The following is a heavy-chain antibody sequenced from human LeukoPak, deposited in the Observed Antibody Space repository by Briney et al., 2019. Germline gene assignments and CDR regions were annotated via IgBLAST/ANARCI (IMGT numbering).Heavy chain of an antibody. CDR1: GFTVGTKY. D-gene: IGHD1-1*01. CDR2: IYSGGTT. CDR3: ARVGDHFHWTLDI. Sequence: PWGPLRLSCAASGFTVGTKYMNWVRQAPGKGLEWASIIYSGGTTYYADSVKGRFTISRDTSKNTLSLQMNSLRAEDTAVYFCARVGDHFHWTLDIWGRGTMVTVSS. J-gene: IGHJ2*01. V-gene: IGHV3-53*01.